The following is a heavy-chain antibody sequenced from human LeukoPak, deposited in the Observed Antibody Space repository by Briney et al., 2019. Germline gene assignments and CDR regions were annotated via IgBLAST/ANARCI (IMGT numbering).Heavy chain of an antibody. V-gene: IGHV3-23*01. CDR2: IGGDFRT. J-gene: IGHJ4*02. Sequence: GGSLRLSCAVSGFPFSESAMTWVRQAPGKGLECVSGIGGDFRTHYADSVKGRFTISRDNSKNTLYLQMNSLRAEDTAVYYCAKVVDSPTYYFDYWGQGTLVTVSS. CDR1: GFPFSESA. D-gene: IGHD2-15*01. CDR3: AKVVDSPTYYFDY.